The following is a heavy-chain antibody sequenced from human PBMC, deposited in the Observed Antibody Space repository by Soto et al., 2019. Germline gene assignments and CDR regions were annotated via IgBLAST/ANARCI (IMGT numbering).Heavy chain of an antibody. CDR2: IYLGDSDT. V-gene: IGHV5-51*01. CDR1: GYSFTSYW. D-gene: IGHD3-22*01. J-gene: IGHJ4*02. Sequence: GESLKISCKGSGYSFTSYWIGWVRQMPGKGLEWMGIIYLGDSDTRYSPSFQGQVTISADKSISTAYLQWSSLKASDTAMYYCARLIDDSSGYYCPFDYWGQGTLVTVSS. CDR3: ARLIDDSSGYYCPFDY.